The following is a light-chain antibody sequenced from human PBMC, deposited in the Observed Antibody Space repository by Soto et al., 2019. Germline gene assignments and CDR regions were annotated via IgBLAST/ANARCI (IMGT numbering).Light chain of an antibody. V-gene: IGLV2-14*03. CDR1: SSDVGGYNY. Sequence: QSALTQPASVSGSPGQSITISCTGTSSDVGGYNYGSWYQQHPGKAPKLMIYDVSNRPSGVSNRFSGSKSGNTAYLTISGLQAEDEADYYCSSFTSSSTLVVFGGGTKVTVL. CDR2: DVS. CDR3: SSFTSSSTLVV. J-gene: IGLJ2*01.